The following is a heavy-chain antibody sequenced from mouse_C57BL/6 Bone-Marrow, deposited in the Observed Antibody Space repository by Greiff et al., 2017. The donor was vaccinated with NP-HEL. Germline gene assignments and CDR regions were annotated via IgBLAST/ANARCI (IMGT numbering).Heavy chain of an antibody. J-gene: IGHJ1*03. V-gene: IGHV5-15*04. D-gene: IGHD1-1*01. Sequence: EVKLVESGGGLVQPGGSLKLSCAASGFTFSDYGMAWVRQAPRKGPEWVAFISNLAYSIYYADTVTGRFPISRENAKNTLYLEMSSLRSEDTAMYYCARRDTTVVDHWYFDVWGTGTTVTVSS. CDR2: ISNLAYSI. CDR1: GFTFSDYG. CDR3: ARRDTTVVDHWYFDV.